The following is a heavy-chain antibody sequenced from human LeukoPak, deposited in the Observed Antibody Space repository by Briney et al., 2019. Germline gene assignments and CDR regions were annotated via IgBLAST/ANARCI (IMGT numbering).Heavy chain of an antibody. CDR2: INHSGST. CDR1: GGSFSGYY. J-gene: IGHJ4*02. CDR3: ASLEGDFDFDY. Sequence: SETLSLTCAVYGGSFSGYYWSWIRQPPGKGLEWIGEINHSGSTNYNPSPESRVTISVDTSKNQFSLKLSSVTAADTAVYYCASLEGDFDFDYWGQGTLVTVSS. V-gene: IGHV4-34*01. D-gene: IGHD2-21*01.